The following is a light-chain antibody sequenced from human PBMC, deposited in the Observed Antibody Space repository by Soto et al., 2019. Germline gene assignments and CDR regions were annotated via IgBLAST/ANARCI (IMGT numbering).Light chain of an antibody. J-gene: IGKJ5*01. CDR1: QSINSW. Sequence: DIQITQSPSTLSASVGDRVTITCRASQSINSWLAWYQQKPGKAPKLLIYKASSLESGVPSRFSGSGSGTEFTLTISSLQPDDFATYYCQQYNSYSITFGQGTRLEIK. CDR3: QQYNSYSIT. V-gene: IGKV1-5*03. CDR2: KAS.